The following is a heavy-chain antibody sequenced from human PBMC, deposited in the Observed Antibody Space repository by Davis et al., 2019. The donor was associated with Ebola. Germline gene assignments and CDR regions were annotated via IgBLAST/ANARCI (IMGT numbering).Heavy chain of an antibody. CDR3: ARESKDFWSGYYVNSVDY. Sequence: PGGSLRLSCAASGFTFSSYGMHWVRQAPGKGLEWVAVIWYDGSNKYYADSVKGRFTISRDNSKNTLYLQMNSLRAEDTAVYYCARESKDFWSGYYVNSVDYWGQGTLVTVSS. CDR1: GFTFSSYG. J-gene: IGHJ4*02. CDR2: IWYDGSNK. D-gene: IGHD3-3*01. V-gene: IGHV3-33*01.